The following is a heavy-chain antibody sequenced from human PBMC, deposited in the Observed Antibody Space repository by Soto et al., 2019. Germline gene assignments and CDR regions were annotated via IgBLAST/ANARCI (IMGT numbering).Heavy chain of an antibody. CDR3: ASYPWGQNYGSGSYYTDY. CDR2: ISSSSSYI. V-gene: IGHV3-21*01. CDR1: GFTFSSYS. J-gene: IGHJ4*02. Sequence: GGSLRLSCAASGFTFSSYSMNWVRQAPGKGLEWVSSISSSSSYIYYADSVKGRFTISRDNAKNSLYLQMNSLRAEDTAVYYCASYPWGQNYGSGSYYTDYWGQGTLVTVSS. D-gene: IGHD3-10*01.